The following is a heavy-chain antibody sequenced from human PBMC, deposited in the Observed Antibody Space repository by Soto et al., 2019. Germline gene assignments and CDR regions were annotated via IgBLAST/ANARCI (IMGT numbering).Heavy chain of an antibody. J-gene: IGHJ6*02. CDR2: IWYDGSNK. D-gene: IGHD2-8*01. CDR3: ARDPTYCTNGVCYYYGMDV. Sequence: EGSLRLSCAASGFTFSSYFMHWVRQAPGKGLEWVAVIWYDGSNKYYADSVKGRFTISRDNSKNTLYLQMNSLRAEDTAVYYCARDPTYCTNGVCYYYGMDVWGQGTTVTVSS. CDR1: GFTFSSYF. V-gene: IGHV3-33*01.